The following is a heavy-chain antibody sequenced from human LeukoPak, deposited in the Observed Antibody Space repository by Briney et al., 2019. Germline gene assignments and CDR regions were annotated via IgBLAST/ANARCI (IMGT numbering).Heavy chain of an antibody. CDR2: IWFDGSNK. CDR3: ARGGEFEAFDI. CDR1: GFIFSSYG. V-gene: IGHV3-33*01. Sequence: PGGSLRLSCAASGFIFSSYGMNWVRQAPGKGLEWVAIIWFDGSNKYYADSVKGRFTISRDNSKNTLYLQMNSLRAEDTAVYYCARGGEFEAFDIWGQGTMVTVSS. D-gene: IGHD3-16*01. J-gene: IGHJ3*02.